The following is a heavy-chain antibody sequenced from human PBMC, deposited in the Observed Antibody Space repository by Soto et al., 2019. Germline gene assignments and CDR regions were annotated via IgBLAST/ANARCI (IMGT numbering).Heavy chain of an antibody. Sequence: EVQLMESGGDLVQPGGSLRLSCAASGLTVVTNYMTWVRQAPGKGLEWVSVIYGGGGTDYAASVKGRFTISRENSKNTVYLQMNSLRGDDTAVYYCASPRGRDAFELWGQGTRVIVSS. CDR1: GLTVVTNY. J-gene: IGHJ3*01. V-gene: IGHV3-66*01. CDR2: IYGGGGT. D-gene: IGHD3-16*01. CDR3: ASPRGRDAFEL.